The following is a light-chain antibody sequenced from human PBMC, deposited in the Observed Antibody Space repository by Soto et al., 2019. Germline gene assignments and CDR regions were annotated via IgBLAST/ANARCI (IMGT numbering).Light chain of an antibody. CDR3: MLGTHGRIT. Sequence: VGKTRRSLWLPDTQEKTASISCRSDQGLVHSDGIAYFSWFQQRPGRSPRRLIYKVSNRDSGVPARFSGSGSVTDFELKTCKVGAGYGQFCYSMLGTHGRITSGDGTRLEIK. V-gene: IGKV2-30*02. CDR1: QGLVHSDGIAY. J-gene: IGKJ5*01. CDR2: KVS.